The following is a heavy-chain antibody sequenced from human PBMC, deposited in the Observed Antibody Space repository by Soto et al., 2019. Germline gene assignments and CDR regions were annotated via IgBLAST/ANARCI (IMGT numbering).Heavy chain of an antibody. CDR3: AKGSTKYGASVDH. CDR2: ISARGGRL. CDR1: GFCFSSYA. V-gene: IGHV3-23*01. Sequence: EVQLLESGGGLVQPGGSLRLACTASGFCFSSYAMVWVRQAPGKGLEWVSVISARGGRLYFADSVKGRFTISSDNSKNVLSLEMNHLIAEGTATYFCAKGSTKYGASVDHWGQGTRVLVSS. J-gene: IGHJ4*02. D-gene: IGHD2-8*01.